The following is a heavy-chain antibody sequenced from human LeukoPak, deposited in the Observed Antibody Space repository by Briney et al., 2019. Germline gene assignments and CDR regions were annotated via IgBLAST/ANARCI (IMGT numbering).Heavy chain of an antibody. CDR1: GGSISSGDHY. Sequence: PSETLSLTCTVSGGSISSGDHYWSWIRQPPGKGLEWIGYIYYSGSTYYNPSLKSRVTISVDTSKNQFSLKLSSVTAADTAVYYCARTAIRERKYCSSTSCYTGRYYFDYWGQGTLVTVSS. D-gene: IGHD2-2*02. CDR2: IYYSGST. J-gene: IGHJ4*02. V-gene: IGHV4-30-4*08. CDR3: ARTAIRERKYCSSTSCYTGRYYFDY.